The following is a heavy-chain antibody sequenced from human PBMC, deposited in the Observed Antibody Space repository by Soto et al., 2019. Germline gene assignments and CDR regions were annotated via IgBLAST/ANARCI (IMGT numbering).Heavy chain of an antibody. D-gene: IGHD3-16*01. CDR2: IKEDGSTI. J-gene: IGHJ4*02. CDR3: AVDYVGY. Sequence: GGSLRLSCAASGFTFSGYYMSWIRQAPGKGLEWVASIKEDGSTIYYVDSVKGRFTFSRDNAKNSLYLQMNSLRAEDTAVYYCAVDYVGYWGQGTLVTVSS. CDR1: GFTFSGYY. V-gene: IGHV3-7*01.